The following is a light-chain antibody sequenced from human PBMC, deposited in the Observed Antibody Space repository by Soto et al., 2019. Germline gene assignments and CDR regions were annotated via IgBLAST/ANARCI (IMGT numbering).Light chain of an antibody. J-gene: IGKJ4*01. CDR3: QQYGNSPRVT. Sequence: EILMTQSPATRPVSPGERATLSCRASQSVSSNLAWYQQKPGQAPRLLIYGASTRANGIPARFSGSGSGTDLTLTISRLETEDFAMYHCQQYGNSPRVTFGGGTKVDIK. V-gene: IGKV3-15*01. CDR2: GAS. CDR1: QSVSSN.